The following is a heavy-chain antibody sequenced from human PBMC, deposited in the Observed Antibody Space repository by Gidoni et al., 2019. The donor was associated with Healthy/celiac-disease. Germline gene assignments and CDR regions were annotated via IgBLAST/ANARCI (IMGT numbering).Heavy chain of an antibody. CDR1: GFTFDDYA. CDR2: ISWDGGST. CDR3: AKDMGLTGTTYLDY. Sequence: EVQLVESGGVVVQPGGSLGLSCAAPGFTFDDYAMHWVRQAPGKGLEWVSLISWDGGSTYYADSVKGRFTISKDNSKNSLYLQMNSLRAEDTALYYCAKDMGLTGTTYLDYWGQGTLVTVSS. J-gene: IGHJ4*02. V-gene: IGHV3-43D*03. D-gene: IGHD1-7*01.